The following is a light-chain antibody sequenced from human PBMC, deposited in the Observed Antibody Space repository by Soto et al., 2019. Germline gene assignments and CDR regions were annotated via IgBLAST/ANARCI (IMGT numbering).Light chain of an antibody. CDR1: LILLHSDGTNS. CDR2: LGS. CDR3: MQILQTPWT. V-gene: IGKV2-28*01. Sequence: DIVMTQSPLSLRVTPGESASIPCSDTLILLHSDGTNSLVWTVQKPGQSPQLLIYLGSSRASGVDDRFSGRGSGTDFTLKIRRVEAEDVGVYYCMQILQTPWTFVQGTNV. J-gene: IGKJ1*01.